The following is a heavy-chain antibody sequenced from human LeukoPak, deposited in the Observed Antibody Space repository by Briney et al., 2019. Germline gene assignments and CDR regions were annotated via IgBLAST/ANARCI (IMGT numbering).Heavy chain of an antibody. V-gene: IGHV3-64*01. J-gene: IGHJ4*02. Sequence: GGSLRLSCAASGFTFSRYWMSWVRQAPGKGLEYVSAISSNGGSTYYANSVKGRFTISRDNSKNTLYLQMGSLRAEDMAVYYCARPMVRGVISLGYWGQGTLVTVSS. CDR2: ISSNGGST. CDR1: GFTFSRYW. D-gene: IGHD3-10*01. CDR3: ARPMVRGVISLGY.